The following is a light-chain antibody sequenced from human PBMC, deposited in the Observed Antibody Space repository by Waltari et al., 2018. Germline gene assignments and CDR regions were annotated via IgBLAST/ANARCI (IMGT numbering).Light chain of an antibody. Sequence: IQMTQSPSSLSAAIGDTVTITCRASRDIANNLNWYQQQSGKAPKLLIYRASSLQSGVPSRFSGSGSGTDFSLTISSLQPEDFATYYCQQGYDFPCTFGRGTKVEIK. CDR3: QQGYDFPCT. J-gene: IGKJ4*01. V-gene: IGKV1-6*02. CDR1: RDIANN. CDR2: RAS.